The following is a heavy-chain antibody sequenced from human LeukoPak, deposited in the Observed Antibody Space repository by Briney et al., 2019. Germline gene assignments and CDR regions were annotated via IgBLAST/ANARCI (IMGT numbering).Heavy chain of an antibody. V-gene: IGHV3-20*01. D-gene: IGHD5-18*01. CDR3: ARDRSYGSFDF. J-gene: IGHJ4*02. CDR1: GFTFDDHG. CDR2: ATWNGGST. Sequence: SGGSLRLSCAASGFTFDDHGMNWVRQAPGKGLEWVSGATWNGGSTFYADSVKGRFTISRDNAKNALYLQMNSLTAEDTALYRCARDRSYGSFDFWGQGTLVTVSS.